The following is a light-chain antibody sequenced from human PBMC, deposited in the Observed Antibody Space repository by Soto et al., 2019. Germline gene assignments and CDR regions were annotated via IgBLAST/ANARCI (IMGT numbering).Light chain of an antibody. CDR3: QQRENWQWK. CDR1: RRVSSY. CDR2: DAS. J-gene: IGKJ1*01. V-gene: IGKV3-11*01. Sequence: ETVLTQSPATLSLSPGDRATLSCRASRRVSSYLAWYQQKAGQAPRLLIYDASNRAAGTPARFSGSGSGTDFTLTISSLEPEDFEVYYCQQRENWQWKFGQGTKVDIX.